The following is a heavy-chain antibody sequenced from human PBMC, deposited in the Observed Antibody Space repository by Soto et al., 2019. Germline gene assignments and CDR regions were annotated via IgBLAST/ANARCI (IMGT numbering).Heavy chain of an antibody. CDR2: IIPIFSTA. V-gene: IGHV1-69*12. CDR1: GGTFTTSA. Sequence: QVQLVQSGAEVKKPGSSVKVSCKASGGTFTTSAISWVRQAPGQGLEWMGGIIPIFSTADYAQKFQGRVTITADESTTPAYMELSSLRSEDTAVYYCARDRPRENYGGNYYYEMDVWGQGTTVTVSS. CDR3: ARDRPRENYGGNYYYEMDV. J-gene: IGHJ6*02. D-gene: IGHD4-17*01.